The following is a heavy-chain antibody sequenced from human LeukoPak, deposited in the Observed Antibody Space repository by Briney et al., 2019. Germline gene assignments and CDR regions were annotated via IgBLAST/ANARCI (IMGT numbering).Heavy chain of an antibody. D-gene: IGHD5-12*01. CDR1: AGSISSGSYY. V-gene: IGHV4-61*02. Sequence: PSQTLSLTYTVSAGSISSGSYYWSWIRQPAGKGLEWIGRIYISGSTNYNPSLKSRVTISVDMSRNHFSLKLSSVAAADTAVYYCARATPYTAYDYEHFDYWGQGTLVTVSS. CDR2: IYISGST. J-gene: IGHJ4*02. CDR3: ARATPYTAYDYEHFDY.